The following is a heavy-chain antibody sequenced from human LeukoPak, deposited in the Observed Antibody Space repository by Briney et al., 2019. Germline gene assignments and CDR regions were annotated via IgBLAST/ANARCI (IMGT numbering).Heavy chain of an antibody. CDR1: GYTFTGYY. D-gene: IGHD2/OR15-2a*01. Sequence: GASVKVSCKASGYTFTGYYMHWVRQAPGQGLEWMGWINPNSGGTNYAQKFQGRVTMTRDTSISTAYMELSRLRSDDTAVYYCARGPLVSRGNGLFYNYWGQGTLVTVSS. J-gene: IGHJ4*02. V-gene: IGHV1-2*02. CDR3: ARGPLVSRGNGLFYNY. CDR2: INPNSGGT.